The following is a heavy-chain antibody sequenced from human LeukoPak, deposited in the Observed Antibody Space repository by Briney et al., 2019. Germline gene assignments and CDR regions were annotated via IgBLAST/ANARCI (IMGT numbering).Heavy chain of an antibody. V-gene: IGHV1-18*01. CDR3: AKSVIPTAYQGTYYMDV. J-gene: IGHJ6*03. D-gene: IGHD2-2*01. Sequence: ASVKVSCKASGYTFTSYGISWVRQAPGQGLEWMGWISAYNGNTNYAQKLQGRVTMTTDTSTSTAYMELRSLRSDDTAVYYCAKSVIPTAYQGTYYMDVWGKGTTVIVSS. CDR1: GYTFTSYG. CDR2: ISAYNGNT.